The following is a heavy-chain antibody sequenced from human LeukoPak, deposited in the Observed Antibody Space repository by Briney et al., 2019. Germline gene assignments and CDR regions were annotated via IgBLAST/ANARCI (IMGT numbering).Heavy chain of an antibody. Sequence: SVKVSCKASGYTFTGYYMHWVRQAPGQGLEWMGWINPNSGGTNYAQKLQGRVTMTTDTSTSTAYMELRSLRSDDTAVYYCARDRSYGRRAFDIWGQGTMVTVSS. CDR2: INPNSGGT. CDR1: GYTFTGYY. J-gene: IGHJ3*02. V-gene: IGHV1-2*02. CDR3: ARDRSYGRRAFDI. D-gene: IGHD1-26*01.